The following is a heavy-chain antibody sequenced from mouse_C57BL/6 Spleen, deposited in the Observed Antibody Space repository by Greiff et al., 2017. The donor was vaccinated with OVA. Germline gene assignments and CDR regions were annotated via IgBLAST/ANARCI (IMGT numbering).Heavy chain of an antibody. CDR1: GYTFTSYW. Sequence: QVQLQQPGAELVKPGASVKMSCKASGYTFTSYWITWVKQRPGQGLEWIGDIYPGSGSTNYNEKFKSKATLTVDTSSSTAYMQLSSLTSEDSAVYYCARGVYDYDDVYYFDDWGQGTTLTVSS. J-gene: IGHJ2*01. V-gene: IGHV1-55*01. CDR3: ARGVYDYDDVYYFDD. CDR2: IYPGSGST. D-gene: IGHD2-4*01.